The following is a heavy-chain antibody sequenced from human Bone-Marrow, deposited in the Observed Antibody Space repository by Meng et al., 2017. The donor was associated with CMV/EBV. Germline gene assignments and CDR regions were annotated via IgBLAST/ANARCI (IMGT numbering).Heavy chain of an antibody. J-gene: IGHJ4*01. Sequence: SETLSLTCTVSGGSISSSSYYWGWIRQPPGKGLEWIGSIYYSGSTYYNPSLKSRVTISVDTSKNQFSLKLSSVTAADTAVYYCASITGYSSSWYGGFDYWGHGTLVTVSS. CDR1: GGSISSSSYY. D-gene: IGHD6-13*01. V-gene: IGHV4-39*01. CDR3: ASITGYSSSWYGGFDY. CDR2: IYYSGST.